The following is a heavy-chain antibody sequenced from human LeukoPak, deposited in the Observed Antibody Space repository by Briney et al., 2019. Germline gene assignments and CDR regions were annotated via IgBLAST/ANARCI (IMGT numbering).Heavy chain of an antibody. CDR2: IIPIFGTA. CDR1: GGTFSSYA. Sequence: GASVKVSCKASGGTFSSYAISWVRQAPGQGLEWVGGIIPIFGTANYAQKFQGRVTITADESTSTAYMELSSLRSEDTAVYYCARAQRSGSYYYYGMDVWGQGTTVTVSS. V-gene: IGHV1-69*13. CDR3: ARAQRSGSYYYYGMDV. J-gene: IGHJ6*02. D-gene: IGHD3-10*01.